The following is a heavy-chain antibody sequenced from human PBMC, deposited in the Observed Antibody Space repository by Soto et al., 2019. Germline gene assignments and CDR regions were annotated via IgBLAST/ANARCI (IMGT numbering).Heavy chain of an antibody. Sequence: SETLSLTCTVSGASVSTGVYYWTWIPQHPGKGLEWIGYIDNSGSTYYNPSLTGRVDISVDTSKNQFSLNLQSLTAADTAFYYCAGAVSDFDVRRYRTSYFDQWGQGILVTVSS. D-gene: IGHD3-10*02. CDR3: AGAVSDFDVRRYRTSYFDQ. CDR2: IDNSGST. J-gene: IGHJ4*02. V-gene: IGHV4-31*03. CDR1: GASVSTGVYY.